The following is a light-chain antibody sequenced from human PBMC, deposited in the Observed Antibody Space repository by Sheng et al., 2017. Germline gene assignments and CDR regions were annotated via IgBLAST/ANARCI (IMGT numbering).Light chain of an antibody. J-gene: IGLJ3*02. CDR3: QSYDTSLSGWV. CDR2: EVN. V-gene: IGLV2-8*01. CDR1: SSDIGDYNY. Sequence: QSALTQPPSASGSPGQSVTISCTGTSSDIGDYNYVSWYQQHPGKAPKLIIYEVNERPSGVPDRFSVSKSGTSASLAITGLQAEDEADYYCQSYDTSLSGWVFGGGTKLTVL.